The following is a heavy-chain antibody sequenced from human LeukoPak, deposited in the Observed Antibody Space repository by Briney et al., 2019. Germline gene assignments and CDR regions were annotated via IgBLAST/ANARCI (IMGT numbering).Heavy chain of an antibody. CDR2: ISGSGGST. CDR3: AKRPRRYESSGSFDY. J-gene: IGHJ4*02. V-gene: IGHV3-23*01. D-gene: IGHD3-22*01. CDR1: GFTFSSYA. Sequence: PGGSLRLSCAASGFTFSSYAMSWVRQAPGKGLGWVSSISGSGGSTYYADSVKGRFTISRDNSKNTLYLQMNSLRAEDTAVYYCAKRPRRYESSGSFDYWGQGTLVTVSS.